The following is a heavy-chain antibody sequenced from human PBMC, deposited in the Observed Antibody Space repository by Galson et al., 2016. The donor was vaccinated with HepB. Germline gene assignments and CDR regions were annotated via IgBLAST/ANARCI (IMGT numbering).Heavy chain of an antibody. CDR2: IHFGGNS. V-gene: IGHV4-39*01. J-gene: IGHJ6*02. CDR1: GDSISTSSHS. D-gene: IGHD4-17*01. Sequence: SETLSLTCSVSGDSISTSSHSWGWIRQPPGKSLGWIGSIHFGGNSYYNPSLKSRVTISVDLSKNQFSLKVTSVTAADTAVYFCARPTAYYGMDVWGQGTSVTISS. CDR3: ARPTAYYGMDV.